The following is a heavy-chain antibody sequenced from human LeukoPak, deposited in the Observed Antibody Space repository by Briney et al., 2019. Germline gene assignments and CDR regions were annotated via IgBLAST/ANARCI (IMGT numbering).Heavy chain of an antibody. CDR1: GFPFSNYA. V-gene: IGHV3-23*01. J-gene: IGHJ4*02. CDR2: IGSSGNNI. Sequence: PGGSLRLSCAASGFPFSNYAMSWVRQAPGKGLDWVSVIGSSGNNIYYADSVKGRFTISRDNSKNTLYLQMNSLRAEDTAVYYCAKQDIVLVQPAISSKTEFDFWGQGTLVTVSS. D-gene: IGHD2-2*01. CDR3: AKQDIVLVQPAISSKTEFDF.